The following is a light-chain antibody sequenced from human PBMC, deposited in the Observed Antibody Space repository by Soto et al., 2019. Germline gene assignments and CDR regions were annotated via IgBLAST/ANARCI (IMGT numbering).Light chain of an antibody. CDR1: QSVSSSY. J-gene: IGKJ4*01. Sequence: IVMTKSPCTLSVSPGERATLSCRAIQSVSSSYLAWYQQKPGQAPRLLIYGASSRATGIPDRFSGSGSGTDFTLTISRLEPEDFAVYYCQQYGSSPPITFGGGTKVDI. CDR2: GAS. V-gene: IGKV3-20*01. CDR3: QQYGSSPPIT.